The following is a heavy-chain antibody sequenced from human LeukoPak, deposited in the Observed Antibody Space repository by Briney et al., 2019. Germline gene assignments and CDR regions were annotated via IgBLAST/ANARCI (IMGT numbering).Heavy chain of an antibody. CDR3: ARGAGSAAGTLDPLNGLDV. D-gene: IGHD6-13*01. CDR1: GDSVSSNSAA. CDR2: TYYRSKWYN. Sequence: SQTLSLTCAISGDSVSSNSAAWNWIRQSPSRGLEWLGRTYYRSKWYNDYAVSVKSRITISPDTSKNQFSLHLNSVTPEDTAVYFCARGAGSAAGTLDPLNGLDVWGRGTTDSVSS. J-gene: IGHJ6*04. V-gene: IGHV6-1*01.